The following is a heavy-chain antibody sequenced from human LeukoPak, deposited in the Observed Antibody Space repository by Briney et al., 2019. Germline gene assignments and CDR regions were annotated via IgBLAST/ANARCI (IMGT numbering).Heavy chain of an antibody. CDR1: GFTFSNYG. J-gene: IGHJ4*02. CDR2: ITGSGGST. CDR3: AKDRSIGTYYTFDH. Sequence: GGSLRLSCAASGFTFSNYGLSWVRQAPGKGLEWVSGITGSGGSTYYADSVKGRFTVSGDHSKNTLYLQMSSLAAADTAVYYCAKDRSIGTYYTFDHWGQGTLVTVSS. D-gene: IGHD1-26*01. V-gene: IGHV3-23*01.